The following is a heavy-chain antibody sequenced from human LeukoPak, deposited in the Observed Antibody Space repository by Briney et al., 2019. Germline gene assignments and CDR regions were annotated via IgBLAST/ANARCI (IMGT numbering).Heavy chain of an antibody. CDR1: GGSISSGGYY. CDR2: IYYSGGA. Sequence: PSETLSLTCTVSGGSISSGGYYWSWIRQHPERGLERIGYIYYSGGAYYDPSLKSRVTMSVDTSENQFSLKLTSVTAADTAVYYCARRVVVTATSGGYFDYWGQGTLVAVSS. V-gene: IGHV4-31*03. J-gene: IGHJ4*02. D-gene: IGHD2-21*02. CDR3: ARRVVVTATSGGYFDY.